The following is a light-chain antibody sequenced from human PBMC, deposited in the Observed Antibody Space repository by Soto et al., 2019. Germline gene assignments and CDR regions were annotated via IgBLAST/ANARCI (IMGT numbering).Light chain of an antibody. CDR2: GAS. J-gene: IGKJ5*01. Sequence: EIVMTQSPATLSVSRGERATLSCMASQSVGINLAWYQQKPGQAPSLLIYGASIRATGIPARFSGSGSGTEFTLTISSLQSEDFAVYSCQQYYSTPITFGQGTRLEIK. CDR3: QQYYSTPIT. CDR1: QSVGIN. V-gene: IGKV3-15*01.